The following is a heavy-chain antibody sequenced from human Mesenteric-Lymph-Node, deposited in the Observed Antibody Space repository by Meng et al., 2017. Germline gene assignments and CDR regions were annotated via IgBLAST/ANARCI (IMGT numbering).Heavy chain of an antibody. CDR3: ARDLGVATSIAGFVY. CDR1: GGSISSGDYY. CDR2: IYYSGST. Sequence: QVQLQESGPGLVEPSQTLSLICTVSGGSISSGDYYWSWIRQPPGKGLEWIGYIYYSGSTYYNPSLKSRVTISVDTSKNQFSLRLSSVTAADTAVYYCARDLGVATSIAGFVYWGQGTLVTVSS. D-gene: IGHD5-12*01. V-gene: IGHV4-30-4*01. J-gene: IGHJ4*02.